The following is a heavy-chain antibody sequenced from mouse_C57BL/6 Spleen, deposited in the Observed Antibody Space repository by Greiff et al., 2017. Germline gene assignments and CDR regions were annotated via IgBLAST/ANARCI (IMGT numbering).Heavy chain of an antibody. CDR3: AGYEDY. Sequence: VQLQQSGAELVKPGASVKLSCTASGFNIKDYYMHWVKQRPEQGLEWIGRIDPEDGETKYASKFQGKATITADTSSNTAYLQLSSLTSEDTAVYYCAGYEDYWGQGTTLTVSS. CDR1: GFNIKDYY. D-gene: IGHD1-2*01. J-gene: IGHJ2*01. V-gene: IGHV14-2*01. CDR2: IDPEDGET.